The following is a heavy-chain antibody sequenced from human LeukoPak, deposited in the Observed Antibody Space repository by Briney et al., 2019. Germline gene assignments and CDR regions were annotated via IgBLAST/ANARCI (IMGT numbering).Heavy chain of an antibody. J-gene: IGHJ4*02. Sequence: QPGGSLRLSCAASGFTFSSYSTSWVRQAPGKGLEWVSGISWNSGSIGYADSVKGRFTISRDNAKNSLYLQMNSLRTEDMALYYCAKDSATGYSGYGSGAFDYWGQGTLVTVSS. CDR2: ISWNSGSI. CDR1: GFTFSSYS. CDR3: AKDSATGYSGYGSGAFDY. V-gene: IGHV3-9*03. D-gene: IGHD5-12*01.